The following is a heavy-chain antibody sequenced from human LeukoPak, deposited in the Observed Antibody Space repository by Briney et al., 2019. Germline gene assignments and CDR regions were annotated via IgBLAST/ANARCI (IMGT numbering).Heavy chain of an antibody. D-gene: IGHD2-21*01. CDR2: PSGSGTDK. CDR3: AKHRVSHSFLFDYMDV. Sequence: PGGSLRLSCAAYTFTFSSFAMSWLRQAPGPGLEWVSTPSGSGTDKSYADYVKGRFTTDRDNSKDTLYLQMDNLRADDTAVYYCAKHRVSHSFLFDYMDVWGTGTSVIVSS. CDR1: TFTFSSFA. V-gene: IGHV3-23*01. J-gene: IGHJ6*03.